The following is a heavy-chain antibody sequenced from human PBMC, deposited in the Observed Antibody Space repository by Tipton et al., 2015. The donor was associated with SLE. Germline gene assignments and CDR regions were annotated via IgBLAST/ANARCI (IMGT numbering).Heavy chain of an antibody. D-gene: IGHD3-22*01. V-gene: IGHV4-39*07. Sequence: TLSLTCTVSGGSISSSSYYWGWIRQPPGKGLEWIGSIYYSGSTYYNPSLKSRVTISVDTSKNQFSLKLSSVTAADTAVYYCARDGYDSSGYLNWFDPWGQGTLVTVSS. J-gene: IGHJ5*02. CDR1: GGSISSSSYY. CDR2: IYYSGST. CDR3: ARDGYDSSGYLNWFDP.